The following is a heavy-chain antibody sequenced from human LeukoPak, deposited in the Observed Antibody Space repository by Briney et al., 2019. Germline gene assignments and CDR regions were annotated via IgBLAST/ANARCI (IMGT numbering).Heavy chain of an antibody. J-gene: IGHJ5*02. CDR2: IYYSGST. D-gene: IGHD2-2*02. CDR1: GGSISSYY. V-gene: IGHV4-59*12. CDR3: ARDPGAYCSSTSCYKMGWFDP. Sequence: SETLSLTCTVSGGSISSYYWSWIRQPPGKGLEWIGYIYYSGSTYYNPSLKSRVTISVDTSKNQFSLKLSSVTAADTAVYYCARDPGAYCSSTSCYKMGWFDPWGQGTLVTVSS.